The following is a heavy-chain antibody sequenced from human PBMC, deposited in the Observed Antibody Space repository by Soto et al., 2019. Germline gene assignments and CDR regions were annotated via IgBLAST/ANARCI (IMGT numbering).Heavy chain of an antibody. J-gene: IGHJ4*02. CDR1: GGSVSSGRDXXY. V-gene: IGHV4-61*01. CDR3: ARDLTY. Sequence: SETLSLTCTVSGGSVSSGRDXXYWSWVRQPPGKGLEWIXXXYYTWNXNSNPSLRSRVSISVDTSKNQFSLILSSVTAADTAMNYCARDLTYWGQGTLVTVSS. CDR2: XYYTWNX.